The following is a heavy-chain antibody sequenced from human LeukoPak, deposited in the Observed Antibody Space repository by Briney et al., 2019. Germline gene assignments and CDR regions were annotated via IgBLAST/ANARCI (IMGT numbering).Heavy chain of an antibody. Sequence: GGSLRLSCAASGFIFSSYAMCWVRQAPGRGLEYVSVISSNGGRTFYANSVKGRFTISRDNSKNTLYLQMGSLRPEDMAVYYCTRDASDIVVVPAAVGPFDYWGQGTLVTVSS. V-gene: IGHV3-64*01. CDR2: ISSNGGRT. J-gene: IGHJ4*02. CDR3: TRDASDIVVVPAAVGPFDY. D-gene: IGHD2-2*01. CDR1: GFIFSSYA.